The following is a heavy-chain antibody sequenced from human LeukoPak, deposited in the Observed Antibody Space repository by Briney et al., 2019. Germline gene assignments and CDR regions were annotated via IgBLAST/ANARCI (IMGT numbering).Heavy chain of an antibody. V-gene: IGHV3-48*01. Sequence: GGSLRLSCAASGFTFSSYSMNWVRQAPGKGLEWVSYISSSSSTIYYADSVKVRFTISRDNAKNSLYLQMNSLRAEDTAVYYCARDVIVEFDYWGQGTLVTVSS. CDR1: GFTFSSYS. D-gene: IGHD3-22*01. CDR3: ARDVIVEFDY. J-gene: IGHJ4*02. CDR2: ISSSSSTI.